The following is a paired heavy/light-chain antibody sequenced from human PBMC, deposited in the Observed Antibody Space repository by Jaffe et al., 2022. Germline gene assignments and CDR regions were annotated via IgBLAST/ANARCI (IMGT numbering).Light chain of an antibody. CDR1: QSLLHSNGYNY. CDR2: LGS. J-gene: IGKJ2*01. Sequence: DTVMTQSPLSLPVTPGEPASISCRSSQSLLHSNGYNYLDWYLKKPGQSPQLLIYLGSNRASGVPDRFSGSGSGTDFTLKISRVEAEDVGVYYCMQALQIPTFGQGTKLEIK. V-gene: IGKV2-28*01. CDR3: MQALQIPT.
Heavy chain of an antibody. CDR3: AKAEIWFGELFS. J-gene: IGHJ4*02. D-gene: IGHD3-10*01. CDR1: GFSITTDNY. Sequence: QVQLQESGPGLVKPSETLSLTCIVSGFSITTDNYWGWIRQPPGKGLEWIANIHHSGRTYYNPSLKSRVTISMDTSKNQFSLRLYSVTAADTAVYYCAKAEIWFGELFSWGQGTLVTVSS. V-gene: IGHV4-38-2*02. CDR2: IHHSGRT.